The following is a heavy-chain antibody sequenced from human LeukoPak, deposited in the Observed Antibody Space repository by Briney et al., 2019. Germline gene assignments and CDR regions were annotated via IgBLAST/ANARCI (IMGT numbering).Heavy chain of an antibody. CDR3: AKTVSGSHSYQGGDY. V-gene: IGHV3-23*01. D-gene: IGHD3-16*02. Sequence: GGSLRLSCAASGFTFSSGTMNWVRQAPGKGLEWVSAISGSGGNTYYADSVKGRFTMSRDNSKNTLYLQMNSLRAEDTAVYFCAKTVSGSHSYQGGDYWGQGTLVTVST. CDR2: ISGSGGNT. CDR1: GFTFSSGT. J-gene: IGHJ4*02.